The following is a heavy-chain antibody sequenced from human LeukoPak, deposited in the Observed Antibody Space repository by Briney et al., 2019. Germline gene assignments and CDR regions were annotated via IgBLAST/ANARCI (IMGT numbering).Heavy chain of an antibody. CDR2: ISAYNGNT. CDR3: ARDPKLYSSGWYSPGY. D-gene: IGHD6-19*01. J-gene: IGHJ4*02. CDR1: GYTFTSYG. Sequence: ASVKVSCKASGYTFTSYGISWVRQAPGQGLEWMGWISAYNGNTNYAQKLQGRVTMTTGTSTSTAYMELRSLRSDDTAVYYCARDPKLYSSGWYSPGYWGQGTLVTVSS. V-gene: IGHV1-18*01.